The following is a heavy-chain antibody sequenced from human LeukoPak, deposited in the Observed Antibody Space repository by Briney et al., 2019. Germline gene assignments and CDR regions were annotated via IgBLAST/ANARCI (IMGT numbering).Heavy chain of an antibody. J-gene: IGHJ4*02. CDR3: ARAPGDSSSYADY. Sequence: GSLRLSCAASGFTFSSYGMHWVRQAPGKGLEWVAVIWYDGSNKYYADSVKGRFTISRDNSKNTLYLQMNSLRAEDTAVYYCARAPGDSSSYADYWGQGTLVTVSS. V-gene: IGHV3-33*01. CDR2: IWYDGSNK. CDR1: GFTFSSYG. D-gene: IGHD6-6*01.